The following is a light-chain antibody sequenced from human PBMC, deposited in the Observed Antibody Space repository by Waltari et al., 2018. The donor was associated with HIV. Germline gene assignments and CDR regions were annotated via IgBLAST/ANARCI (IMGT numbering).Light chain of an antibody. V-gene: IGLV3-21*02. CDR3: QVWDSSSDHYV. CDR1: HIGSKS. Sequence: SYVLTQPPSVSVAPGQTARITCGGNHIGSKSVHWYQQKPGQAPVVVVYDDSDRPSGIPERFSGSNSGNTATLTISRVEAGDEADYYCQVWDSSSDHYVFGTGTKVTVL. CDR2: DDS. J-gene: IGLJ1*01.